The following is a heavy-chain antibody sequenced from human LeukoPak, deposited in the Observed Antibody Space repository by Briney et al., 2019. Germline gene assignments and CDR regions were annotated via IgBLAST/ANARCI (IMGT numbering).Heavy chain of an antibody. CDR1: GYTFSSYD. Sequence: GASVKVSCKASGYTFSSYDINWVRQAPGQGLEWMGWIIPEGGDTNYAQKFQGRVTMTRDTSISTAYMELIRLRSDDTALYYCARDSKPPDSSAYTFDYWGQGTLVTVSS. CDR3: ARDSKPPDSSAYTFDY. J-gene: IGHJ4*02. CDR2: IIPEGGDT. D-gene: IGHD3-22*01. V-gene: IGHV1-2*02.